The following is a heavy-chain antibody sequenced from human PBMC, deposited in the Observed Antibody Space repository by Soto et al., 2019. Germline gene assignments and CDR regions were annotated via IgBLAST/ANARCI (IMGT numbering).Heavy chain of an antibody. J-gene: IGHJ3*02. CDR2: IYYSGRT. CDR1: GGSISRYY. D-gene: IGHD3-16*02. Sequence: PSETLSLTCTVSGGSISRYYWSWIRQPPGKGLEWIGYIYYSGRTNYNPSLKSRVTISVDTSKNQFSLKLSSVTAADTAVYYCARQGDVMITFGGVIVLGAFDSWEQGTMVTVSS. CDR3: ARQGDVMITFGGVIVLGAFDS. V-gene: IGHV4-59*08.